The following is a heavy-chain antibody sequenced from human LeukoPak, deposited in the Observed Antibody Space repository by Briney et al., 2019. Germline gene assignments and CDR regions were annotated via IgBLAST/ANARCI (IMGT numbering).Heavy chain of an antibody. D-gene: IGHD1-26*01. J-gene: IGHJ4*02. CDR1: GFAFSTYW. V-gene: IGHV3-74*01. Sequence: QPGGSLRLSCAASGFAFSTYWMHWVRQAPGKGPVWVSRISPDGRDTIYADSVKGRFTISRDNSKNTLYLQMNSLRAEDTAVYYCARSQGAGYWGQGTLVTVSS. CDR2: ISPDGRDT. CDR3: ARSQGAGY.